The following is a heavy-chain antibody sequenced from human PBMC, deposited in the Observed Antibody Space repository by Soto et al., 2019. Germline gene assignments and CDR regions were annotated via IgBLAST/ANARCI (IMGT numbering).Heavy chain of an antibody. CDR3: VKDRRTEAYGREV. CDR2: ISYDGTNK. J-gene: IGHJ6*04. V-gene: IGHV3-30*18. Sequence: QVQLVESGGGVVQPGRSLRLSCAASGFTFSSHGLHWVRQAPSRGLEWVAVISYDGTNKQYGDSVKGRFTISRDNSQNTLYLQMNSLRAEDTAVYYCVKDRRTEAYGREVWGKGTTVTVSS. D-gene: IGHD2-21*01. CDR1: GFTFSSHG.